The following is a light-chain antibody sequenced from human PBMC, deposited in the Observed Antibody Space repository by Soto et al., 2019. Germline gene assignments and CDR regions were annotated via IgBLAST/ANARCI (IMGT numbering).Light chain of an antibody. V-gene: IGKV3-20*01. CDR1: QSVSNDY. CDR3: QQYKTYSTWT. J-gene: IGKJ1*01. CDR2: SVS. Sequence: MVLTQSPGTLSLSPGDRANRSCRASQSVSNDYVAWVQQKPGQTPRLLIYSVSSRATGIPDRFSGSGSGTEFTLTISSLQPEDSATYFCQQYKTYSTWTSGQRTKVDIK.